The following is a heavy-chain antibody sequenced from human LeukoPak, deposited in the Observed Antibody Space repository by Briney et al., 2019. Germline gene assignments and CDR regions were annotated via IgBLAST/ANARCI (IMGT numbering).Heavy chain of an antibody. D-gene: IGHD3-10*01. CDR2: ISGSGTSI. Sequence: GGSLRLSCAASGFTFSNYEINWVRQAPGRGLEWISYISGSGTSISHANSVKGRFTISRDNAKNSVYLQMNSLRAEDTAVYYCARETYYGSGSYSDFALDYWGQGTLVTVSS. J-gene: IGHJ4*02. V-gene: IGHV3-48*03. CDR3: ARETYYGSGSYSDFALDY. CDR1: GFTFSNYE.